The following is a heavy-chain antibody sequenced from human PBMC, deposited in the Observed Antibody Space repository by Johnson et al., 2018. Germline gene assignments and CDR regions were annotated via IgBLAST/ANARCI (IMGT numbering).Heavy chain of an antibody. CDR1: GDSVSSNSAA. V-gene: IGHV6-1*01. D-gene: IGHD3-16*01. Sequence: QVQLQESGPGLVKPSQTLSLTCAISGDSVSSNSAAWNWIRQSQSRGLEWLGRTYYRSKWFNDDAVSVKWRISINPATSKTQFSLPLNSVTPEDTAFYYCTRWFWGRAFYIWGLGTMVTVSS. CDR3: TRWFWGRAFYI. CDR2: TYYRSKWFN. J-gene: IGHJ3*02.